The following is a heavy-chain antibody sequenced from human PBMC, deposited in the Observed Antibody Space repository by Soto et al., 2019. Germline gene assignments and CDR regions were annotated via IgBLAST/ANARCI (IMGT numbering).Heavy chain of an antibody. J-gene: IGHJ4*02. V-gene: IGHV3-53*05. CDR3: ARDTPPTDY. Sequence: GGSLRLSCAAPGFTVSNNSMTWVRQAPGKGLEWISIIYSGGSTKYGDSVRGRFTVSRDNAKNSLYLQMNSLRSDDTAVYYCARDTPPTDYWGQGTLVTVSS. CDR1: GFTVSNNS. CDR2: IYSGGST.